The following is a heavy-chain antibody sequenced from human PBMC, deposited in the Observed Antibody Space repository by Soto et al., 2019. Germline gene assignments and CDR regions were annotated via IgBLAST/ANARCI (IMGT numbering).Heavy chain of an antibody. Sequence: PGGSLRLSCAASGFTFNNYAMSWVRQAPGKGLEWVSGISSRGGSTYYADSVKGRFTITRDNSKNTLYLQMNSLRAEDTAVYYCAKDPRYNWNFGGMDVWGQGTMVTVSS. CDR3: AKDPRYNWNFGGMDV. CDR2: ISSRGGST. V-gene: IGHV3-23*01. CDR1: GFTFNNYA. J-gene: IGHJ6*02. D-gene: IGHD1-7*01.